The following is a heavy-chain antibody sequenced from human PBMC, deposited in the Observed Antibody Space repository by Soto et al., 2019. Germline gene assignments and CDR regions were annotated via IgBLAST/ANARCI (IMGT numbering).Heavy chain of an antibody. V-gene: IGHV3-15*07. CDR2: IKSKTDGGTT. CDR1: GFTFTNAW. Sequence: EVQLVESGGGLVEPGGSLRLSWAASGFTFTNAWLNWVRQAPGKGLEWVGRIKSKTDGGTTDYAAPVKGRFTVSRDDSENTVYLQMNSLKTEDTAVYYCAADLPDWGAYAFDYWGQGTLVTVSS. CDR3: AADLPDWGAYAFDY. J-gene: IGHJ4*02. D-gene: IGHD3-16*01.